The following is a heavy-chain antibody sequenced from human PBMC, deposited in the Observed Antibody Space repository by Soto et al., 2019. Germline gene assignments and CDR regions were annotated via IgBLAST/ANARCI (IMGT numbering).Heavy chain of an antibody. CDR2: IYYSGST. J-gene: IGHJ4*02. CDR3: AREVSGPPDY. V-gene: IGHV4-61*01. Sequence: QVQLQESGPGLVKPSETLSLTCTVSGGSVSSGSYYWSWIRQPPGKGLEWIGYIYYSGSTNYNPSLQXXVXIXXDTSKNQFSLRLSSVTAADTAVYYCAREVSGPPDYWGQGTLVTVSS. CDR1: GGSVSSGSYY.